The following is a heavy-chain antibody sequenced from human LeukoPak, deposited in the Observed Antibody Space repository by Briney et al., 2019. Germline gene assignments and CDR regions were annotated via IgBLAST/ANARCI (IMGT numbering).Heavy chain of an antibody. Sequence: PSETLSLTCAVYGGSFSGYYWSWIRQPPGKGLEWIGEINHSGSTNYNPSLKSRVTISVDTSKNQFSLKLSSVTAADTAVYYCARGRGSYYDSSGYSSHRYLDYWGQGTLVTVSS. J-gene: IGHJ4*02. D-gene: IGHD3-22*01. V-gene: IGHV4-34*01. CDR3: ARGRGSYYDSSGYSSHRYLDY. CDR1: GGSFSGYY. CDR2: INHSGST.